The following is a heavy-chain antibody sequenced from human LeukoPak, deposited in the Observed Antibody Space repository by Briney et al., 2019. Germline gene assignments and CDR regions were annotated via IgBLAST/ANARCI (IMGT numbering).Heavy chain of an antibody. V-gene: IGHV5-51*01. CDR1: GYSFTSYS. J-gene: IGHJ4*02. CDR2: IYPGGSAT. CDR3: ARSPHDSSGYYPDY. Sequence: GESLQISCKGSGYSFTSYSIGWVRHLPGKGLEGLGIIYPGGSATRYSPSFQGQVTISAGKSISTAYLQWSSLKASDTAMYYCARSPHDSSGYYPDYWGQGTLVTVSS. D-gene: IGHD3-22*01.